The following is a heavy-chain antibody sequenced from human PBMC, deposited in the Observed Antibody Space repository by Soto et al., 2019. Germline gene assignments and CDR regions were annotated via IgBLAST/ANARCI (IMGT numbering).Heavy chain of an antibody. CDR2: IWYDGSNK. CDR1: GFTFSSYG. V-gene: IGHV3-33*01. J-gene: IGHJ4*02. D-gene: IGHD1-26*01. Sequence: QVQLVESGGGVVQPGRSLRLSCAASGFTFSSYGMHWVRQAPGKGLEWVAVIWYDGSNKYYAASVKGRFTISRDNSKNTLYRQMNILRAEDTAVYYWASGPVIVGATAGVYWGQGTLVTVSS. CDR3: ASGPVIVGATAGVY.